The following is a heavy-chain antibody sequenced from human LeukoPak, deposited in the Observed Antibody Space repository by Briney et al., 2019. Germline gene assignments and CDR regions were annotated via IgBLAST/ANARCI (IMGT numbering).Heavy chain of an antibody. CDR3: VREDTPATANY. CDR1: GFTFSSSA. D-gene: IGHD2-21*02. Sequence: PGGSLRLSCAASGFTFSSSAMSWVRQVPGKGLEWVSGISASGGSTNYADSVRGRFTISRDNSKNTLFLQMHSLRPGDTAVYYCVREDTPATANYWGQGTLVTISS. J-gene: IGHJ4*02. V-gene: IGHV3-23*01. CDR2: ISASGGST.